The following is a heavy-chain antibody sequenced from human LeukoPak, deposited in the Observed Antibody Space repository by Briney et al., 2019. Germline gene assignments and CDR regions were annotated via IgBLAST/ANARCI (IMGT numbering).Heavy chain of an antibody. Sequence: ATVKVSCKASGYTFTSYGISWVRQAPGQGLEWMGWISAYNGNTNYTQKLQGRVTMTTDTSTSTAYMELRSLRSDDAAVYYCARMPDIVVVPAATFDPWGQGTLVTVSS. J-gene: IGHJ5*02. V-gene: IGHV1-18*01. CDR3: ARMPDIVVVPAATFDP. D-gene: IGHD2-2*01. CDR2: ISAYNGNT. CDR1: GYTFTSYG.